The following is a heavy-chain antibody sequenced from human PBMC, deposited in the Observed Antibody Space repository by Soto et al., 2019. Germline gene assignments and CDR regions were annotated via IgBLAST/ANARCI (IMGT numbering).Heavy chain of an antibody. D-gene: IGHD5-12*01. CDR3: AKDGIVATIAAYYYGMEV. J-gene: IGHJ6*02. V-gene: IGHV1-69*12. Sequence: QVQLVQSGAEVKKPGSSVKVSCKAYGGTFSSYAISWVRQAPGQGLEWMGGIIPIFGTSKYAQKFQGRVTMTADESTSTAYMELSGLRSEDTAVYYCAKDGIVATIAAYYYGMEVWCQGTTVTVSS. CDR2: IIPIFGTS. CDR1: GGTFSSYA.